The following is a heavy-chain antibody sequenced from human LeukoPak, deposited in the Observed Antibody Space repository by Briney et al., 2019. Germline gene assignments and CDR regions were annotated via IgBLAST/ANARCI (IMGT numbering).Heavy chain of an antibody. CDR2: IKQDESEK. D-gene: IGHD3-10*01. V-gene: IGHV3-7*01. CDR3: ARLSAYYYGSYFYYYMDV. CDR1: GFTFNNYA. Sequence: HSGGSLRLSCAASGFTFNNYAMSWVRLAPGKGPEWVANIKQDESEKYSVDSVKGRFIISRDNAKNSVFLQMNSLRAEDTALYYCARLSAYYYGSYFYYYMDVWGKGTTVTVSS. J-gene: IGHJ6*03.